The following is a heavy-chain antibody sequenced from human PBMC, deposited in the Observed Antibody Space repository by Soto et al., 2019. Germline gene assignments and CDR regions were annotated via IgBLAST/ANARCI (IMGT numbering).Heavy chain of an antibody. CDR3: ARGHYDFWSGYFATIDY. CDR1: GGSISSYY. CDR2: MHNSGST. D-gene: IGHD3-3*01. J-gene: IGHJ4*02. V-gene: IGHV4-59*08. Sequence: SETLSHTCTVSGGSISSYYWLWIRQPPGKGLEWIGYMHNSGSTKYSPSLKSRVTISADTSKNQFSLKLSSVTAADSAVYYCARGHYDFWSGYFATIDYWGQGTLVTVSS.